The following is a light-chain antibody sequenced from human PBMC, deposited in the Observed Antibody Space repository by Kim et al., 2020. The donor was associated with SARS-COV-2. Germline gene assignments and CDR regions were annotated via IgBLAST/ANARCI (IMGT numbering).Light chain of an antibody. V-gene: IGLV1-47*02. CDR3: AAWDDNLSGSYV. CDR2: SNN. CDR1: SSNIGSNY. J-gene: IGLJ1*01. Sequence: QSVLTQPPSASETPGQRVTISCSGSSSNIGSNYVYWYQQRPGTAPKLLIYSNNQRPSGVPDRFSGSKSGTSASLAISGLRSEDEADYYCAAWDDNLSGSYVFGTGTKVTVL.